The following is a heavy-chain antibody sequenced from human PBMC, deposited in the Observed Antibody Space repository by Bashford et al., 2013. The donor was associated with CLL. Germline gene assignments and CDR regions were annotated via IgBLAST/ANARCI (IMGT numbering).Heavy chain of an antibody. V-gene: IGHV1-2*02. J-gene: IGHJ6*02. CDR1: GYTFTGYY. CDR2: INPNSGGT. CDR3: ARVLIAVAEQYYYGMDV. Sequence: ASVKVSCKASGYTFTGYYMHWVRQAPGQGLEWMGWINPNSGGTNYAQKFQGRVTMTRDTSISTAYMELSRLRSDDTAVYYCARVLIAVAEQYYYGMDVWGQGTTVTVSS. D-gene: IGHD6-19*01.